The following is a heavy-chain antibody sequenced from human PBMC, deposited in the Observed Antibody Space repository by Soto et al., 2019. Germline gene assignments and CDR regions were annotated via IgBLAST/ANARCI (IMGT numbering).Heavy chain of an antibody. Sequence: DVQLLESGGDLVQPGGSLRLSCAASGFTFSSYAMTWVRQAPGKGLKWGSTIGPSGSTTYYADSVKGRFTISRDNSKNTLYLQMNRLRAEDTALYYCSNATSPYSTVNRWFDPWGQGTLVTVSS. CDR2: IGPSGSTT. V-gene: IGHV3-23*01. CDR1: GFTFSSYA. CDR3: SNATSPYSTVNRWFDP. J-gene: IGHJ5*02. D-gene: IGHD4-4*01.